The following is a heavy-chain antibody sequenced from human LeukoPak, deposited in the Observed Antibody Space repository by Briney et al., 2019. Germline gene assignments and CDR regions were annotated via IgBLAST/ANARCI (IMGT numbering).Heavy chain of an antibody. D-gene: IGHD3-9*01. CDR2: ISGSV. V-gene: IGHV3-23*01. J-gene: IGHJ3*02. CDR1: GFTFSSYA. CDR3: AKGDLRYPGAFDI. Sequence: PGGSLRLSCAASGFTFSSYAMSWVRQAPGKGLEWVSTISGSVYYADSVKGRFTISRDNSKNTLYLQMNSLSADDTAVYYCAKGDLRYPGAFDIWGQGTMVTVSS.